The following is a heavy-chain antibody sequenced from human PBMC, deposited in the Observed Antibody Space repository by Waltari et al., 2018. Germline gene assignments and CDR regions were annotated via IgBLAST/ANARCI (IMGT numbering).Heavy chain of an antibody. CDR1: GGPISSYY. D-gene: IGHD2-2*02. Sequence: QVQLQESGPGLVKPSETLSLTCTVSGGPISSYYWSWIRQPPGKGLEWIGYIYYSGSTNYNPSLKSRVTISVDTSKNQFSLKLSSVTAADTAVYYCARVGRRIPFDYWGQGTLVTVSS. J-gene: IGHJ4*02. V-gene: IGHV4-59*01. CDR3: ARVGRRIPFDY. CDR2: IYYSGST.